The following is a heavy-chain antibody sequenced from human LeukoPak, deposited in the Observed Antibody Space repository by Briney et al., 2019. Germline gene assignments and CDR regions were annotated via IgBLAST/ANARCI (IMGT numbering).Heavy chain of an antibody. D-gene: IGHD6-13*01. Sequence: PGGSLRLSCAASGFTFSSYAMHWVRQAPGKGLEWVAVISYDGSNKYYADSVKGRFTISRDNSKNTLYLQMNSLRAEDTAVYYCARAGIAAAAPVYWGQGTLVTVSS. CDR2: ISYDGSNK. CDR3: ARAGIAAAAPVY. V-gene: IGHV3-30-3*01. CDR1: GFTFSSYA. J-gene: IGHJ4*02.